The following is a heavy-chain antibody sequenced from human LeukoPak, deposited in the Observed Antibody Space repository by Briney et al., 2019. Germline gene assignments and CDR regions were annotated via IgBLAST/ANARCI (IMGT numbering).Heavy chain of an antibody. CDR2: IIPILGIA. CDR1: GGTFSSYA. J-gene: IGHJ4*02. D-gene: IGHD3-22*01. CDR3: ARGLDYYDSSGRD. Sequence: SVKVSCKASGGTFSSYAISWVRQAPGQGLEWMGRIIPILGIANYAQKFQGRVTITADKSTSTAYMELSSLRSEDTAVYYCARGLDYYDSSGRDWGQGTLVTVSS. V-gene: IGHV1-69*04.